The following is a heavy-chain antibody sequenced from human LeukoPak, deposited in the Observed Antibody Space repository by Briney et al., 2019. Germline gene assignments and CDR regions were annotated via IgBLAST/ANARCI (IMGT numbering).Heavy chain of an antibody. CDR3: ARDRYYYDSSGYWGFTGNHYHYYGMDV. CDR2: IKQDGSEK. V-gene: IGHV3-7*01. J-gene: IGHJ6*02. CDR1: GFTFSGYW. D-gene: IGHD3-22*01. Sequence: PGGSLRLSCAASGFTFSGYWMSWVRQAPGKGLEWVANIKQDGSEKYYVDSVKGRFTISRDNAKNSLYLQMNSLRAEDTAVYYCARDRYYYDSSGYWGFTGNHYHYYGMDVWGQGTTVTVSS.